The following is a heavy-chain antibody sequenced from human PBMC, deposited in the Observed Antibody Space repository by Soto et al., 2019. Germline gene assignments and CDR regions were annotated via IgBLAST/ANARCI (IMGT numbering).Heavy chain of an antibody. CDR2: IKQDGSEK. CDR1: GFTFSSYW. Sequence: GGSLRLSCAASGFTFSSYWMSWVRQAPGKGLEWVANIKQDGSEKYYVDSVKGRFTISRDNAKNSLFLQMNSLRAEDTAVYYCARDKIVGATTLDYWGQGTLVTVSS. CDR3: ARDKIVGATTLDY. J-gene: IGHJ4*02. V-gene: IGHV3-7*01. D-gene: IGHD1-26*01.